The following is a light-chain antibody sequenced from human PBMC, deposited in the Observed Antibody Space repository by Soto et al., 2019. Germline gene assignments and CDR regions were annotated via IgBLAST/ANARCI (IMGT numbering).Light chain of an antibody. J-gene: IGKJ1*01. CDR3: KQRSNWT. V-gene: IGKV3-11*01. CDR2: DAS. Sequence: EIVLTQSPATLSLSPGERATLSCRASQSVSSYLAWYQQKPGQAPRLLIYDASNRATGIPARFSGSGSGTDFTLTISRLEPEDFAVYYCKQRSNWTFGQGNKVEIK. CDR1: QSVSSY.